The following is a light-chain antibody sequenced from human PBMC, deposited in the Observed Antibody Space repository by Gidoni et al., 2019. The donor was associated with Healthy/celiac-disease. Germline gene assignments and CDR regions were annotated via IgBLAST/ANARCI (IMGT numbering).Light chain of an antibody. CDR2: DAS. CDR1: QSVSSY. CDR3: QQRSNWPMCS. V-gene: IGKV3-11*01. Sequence: EIVLTQSPATLSLSPGERATLSCRASQSVSSYLAWYQQKPGQAPRILIYDASNRAPGIPARISSSGSGTDFTLTISSLEPEDFAVYYCQQRSNWPMCSFGQGTKLEIK. J-gene: IGKJ2*04.